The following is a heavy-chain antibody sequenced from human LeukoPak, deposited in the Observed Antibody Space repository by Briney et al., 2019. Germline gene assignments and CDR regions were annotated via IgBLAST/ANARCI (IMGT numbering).Heavy chain of an antibody. CDR2: IKSKTDGGTT. V-gene: IGHV3-15*01. CDR3: TTDHSSFDY. J-gene: IGHJ4*02. Sequence: GGSLRLSCAASGFAFSDFWMSWVRQAPGKGLEWVGRIKSKTDGGTTDYAAPVKGRFTISRDDSKNTLYLQMNSLKTEDTAEYYCTTDHSSFDYWGQGTLVTVSS. CDR1: GFAFSDFW.